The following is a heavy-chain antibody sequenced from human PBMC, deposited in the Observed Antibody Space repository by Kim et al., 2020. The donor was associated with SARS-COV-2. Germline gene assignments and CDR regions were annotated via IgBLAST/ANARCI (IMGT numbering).Heavy chain of an antibody. Sequence: SETLSLTCSVSGVSITTYYWTWIRLPPGKGLEWIGYVYHSGSTTYNPSLERRLTLSVDTSKDQFSLKLTSVTAADTAIYYCVSMTSSGRFNTWGRGTLVTVSS. V-gene: IGHV4-59*08. CDR2: VYHSGST. CDR3: VSMTSSGRFNT. D-gene: IGHD3-3*01. CDR1: GVSITTYY. J-gene: IGHJ5*02.